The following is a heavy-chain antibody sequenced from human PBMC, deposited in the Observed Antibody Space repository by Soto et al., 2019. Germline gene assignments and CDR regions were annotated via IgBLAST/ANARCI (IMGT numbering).Heavy chain of an antibody. CDR3: ATYSTSWALAY. J-gene: IGHJ4*02. Sequence: LRLSCAASGFTFSGAWMSWVRQAPGKGLEWVANIKPDGSGKSYADSVKGRFTISRDNAKNSLYLQMNSLRLEDTALYYCATYSTSWALAYWGQGTLVTVSS. D-gene: IGHD6-13*01. V-gene: IGHV3-7*01. CDR1: GFTFSGAW. CDR2: IKPDGSGK.